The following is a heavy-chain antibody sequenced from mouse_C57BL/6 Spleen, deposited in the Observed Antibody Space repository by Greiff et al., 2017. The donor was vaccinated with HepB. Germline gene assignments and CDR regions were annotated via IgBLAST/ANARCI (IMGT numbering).Heavy chain of an antibody. V-gene: IGHV5-4*01. D-gene: IGHD2-4*01. CDR2: ISDGGSYN. CDR1: GFTFSSYA. Sequence: EVQVVESGGGLVKPGGSLKLSCAASGFTFSSYAMSWVRQTPEKRLEWVATISDGGSYNYYPDNVKGRFTISRGNAKHNLYLHMSHLKSEDTAMYYCARMGYDYDRVFDYWGQGTTLTVSS. J-gene: IGHJ2*01. CDR3: ARMGYDYDRVFDY.